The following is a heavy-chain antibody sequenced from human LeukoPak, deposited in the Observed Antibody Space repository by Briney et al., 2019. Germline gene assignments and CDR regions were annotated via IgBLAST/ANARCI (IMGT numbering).Heavy chain of an antibody. CDR3: ARKHITYDYVWGSYRRVFDY. CDR1: GGSFSGYY. V-gene: IGHV4-38-2*01. D-gene: IGHD3-16*02. CDR2: IYHSGST. Sequence: KTSETLSLTCVVYGGSFSGYYWGWIRQPPGKGLEWIGSIYHSGSTYYNPSLKSRVTISVDTSKNQFSLKLSSVTAADTAVYYCARKHITYDYVWGSYRRVFDYWGQGTLVTVSS. J-gene: IGHJ4*02.